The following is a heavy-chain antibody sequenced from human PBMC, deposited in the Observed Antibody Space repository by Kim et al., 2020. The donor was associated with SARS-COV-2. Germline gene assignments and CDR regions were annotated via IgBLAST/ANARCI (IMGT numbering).Heavy chain of an antibody. D-gene: IGHD5-12*01. J-gene: IGHJ6*02. Sequence: GGSLRLSCAASGFTFSSYAMSWVRQAPGKGLEWVSAISGSGGSTYYADSVKGRFTISRDNSKNTLYLQMNSLRAEDTAVYYCARKPTWPYYYGMDVWGQGTTVTVSS. V-gene: IGHV3-23*01. CDR2: ISGSGGST. CDR3: ARKPTWPYYYGMDV. CDR1: GFTFSSYA.